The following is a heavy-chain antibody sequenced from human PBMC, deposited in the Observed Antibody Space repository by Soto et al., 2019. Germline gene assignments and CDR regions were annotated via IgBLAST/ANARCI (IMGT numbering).Heavy chain of an antibody. CDR1: ADTFTSYY. CDR2: INPNGGST. D-gene: IGHD3-22*01. V-gene: IGHV1-46*01. CDR3: ARNYYDSSDRDYLDY. Sequence: ASVKVSCKAPADTFTSYYIHWVRQAPGHGLEWMGIINPNGGSTRFAQTFQGRITMTRDTSTSTVYMELRSLRSEDTAIYYCARNYYDSSDRDYLDYWGQGTPVTVS. J-gene: IGHJ4*02.